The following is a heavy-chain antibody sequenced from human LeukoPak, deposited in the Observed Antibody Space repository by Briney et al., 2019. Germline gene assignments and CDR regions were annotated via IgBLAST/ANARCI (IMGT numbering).Heavy chain of an antibody. CDR2: ISWNSGSI. CDR3: AKDKSGYTSGWFDY. D-gene: IGHD6-19*01. Sequence: PGGSLRLSCAASGFTFDDYAMHWVRQAPGKGLEWVSGISWNSGSIGYADSVKGRFTISRDNAKNSLYLQMNSLRAEDTALYYCAKDKSGYTSGWFDYWGQGTLVTVSS. CDR1: GFTFDDYA. J-gene: IGHJ4*02. V-gene: IGHV3-9*01.